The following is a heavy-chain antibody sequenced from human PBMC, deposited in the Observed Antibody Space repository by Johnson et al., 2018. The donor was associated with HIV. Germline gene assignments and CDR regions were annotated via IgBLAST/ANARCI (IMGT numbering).Heavy chain of an antibody. CDR3: ARGGGAFDI. V-gene: IGHV3-9*01. Sequence: VQLVESGGGVVQPGRSLRLSCAASGFSFDDYAMHWVRQVPGKGLEWVSGISWNSGSIDYADSVKGRFTISRDNAKKSVYLQMNSLRAEDTAVYYCARGGGAFDIWGQGTMVTVSS. D-gene: IGHD2-15*01. J-gene: IGHJ3*02. CDR1: GFSFDDYA. CDR2: ISWNSGSI.